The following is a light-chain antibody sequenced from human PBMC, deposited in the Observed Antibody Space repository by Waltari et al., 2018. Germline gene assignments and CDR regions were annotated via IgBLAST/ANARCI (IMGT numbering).Light chain of an antibody. CDR3: KQYNIRPPDT. CDR2: GAS. Sequence: EIVMTQSPATLSVSPGERATLSCRASQSVKSNLAWYQQKPGQAPRLLIYGASTRVTGIPARFSGSGSGTEFTLTISSLQSEDSAVYFCKQYNIRPPDTFGQGTKVEIK. J-gene: IGKJ2*01. CDR1: QSVKSN. V-gene: IGKV3-15*01.